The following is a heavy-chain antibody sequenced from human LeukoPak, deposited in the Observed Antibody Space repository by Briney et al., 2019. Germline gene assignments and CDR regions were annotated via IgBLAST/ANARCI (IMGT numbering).Heavy chain of an antibody. CDR2: IYYSGRT. D-gene: IGHD5-24*01. Sequence: SETLSLTCTVSGGSISSYYWSWIRQPPGKGLEWIGYIYYSGRTNYNPSLKSRVTISVDTSKNQFSLKLSSVTAADTAVYYCARVSRDGYNFMFDYWGQGTLVTVSS. V-gene: IGHV4-59*01. CDR3: ARVSRDGYNFMFDY. CDR1: GGSISSYY. J-gene: IGHJ4*02.